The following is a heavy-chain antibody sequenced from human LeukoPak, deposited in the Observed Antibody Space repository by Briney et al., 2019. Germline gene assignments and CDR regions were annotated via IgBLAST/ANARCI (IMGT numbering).Heavy chain of an antibody. CDR3: ARAPTYPTFDY. CDR1: GASIYSGSYF. J-gene: IGHJ4*02. Sequence: SETLSPTCTVSGASIYSGSYFWSWIRQPAGKGLEWIGRIYSTGSTNYNPSLKSRVTISVDTSEKNFSLHLTSVTAADSAVYYCARAPTYPTFDYWGQGLAVTVSS. V-gene: IGHV4-61*02. CDR2: IYSTGST.